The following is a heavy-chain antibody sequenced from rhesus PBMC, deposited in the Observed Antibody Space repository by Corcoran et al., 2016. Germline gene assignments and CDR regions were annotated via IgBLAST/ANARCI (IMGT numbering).Heavy chain of an antibody. V-gene: IGHV4-160*01. D-gene: IGHD6-31*01. CDR3: AREESGWYQSGYFDL. CDR1: GGSISDRSY. J-gene: IGHJ2*01. CDR2: INCSGRNP. Sequence: QVQLQESGPGLVKPSETLSLTCTVSGGSISDRSYWSWFRLPPGAGLEGMGRINCSGRNPNYNPSLKRRVTISRDTSKNQFSLKLSSVTAADTAVYYCAREESGWYQSGYFDLWGPGTPITISS.